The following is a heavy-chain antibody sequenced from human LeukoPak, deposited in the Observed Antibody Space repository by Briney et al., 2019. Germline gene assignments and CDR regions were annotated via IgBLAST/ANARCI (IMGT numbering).Heavy chain of an antibody. V-gene: IGHV1-18*01. CDR3: ARGRSGSSKPLNFDY. D-gene: IGHD1-26*01. CDR1: GYTFTSYA. J-gene: IGHJ4*02. CDR2: ISAYNGNT. Sequence: ASVKVSCKASGYTFTSYAMNWVRQAPGQGLEWMGWISAYNGNTNYAQKLQGRVTMTTDTSTSTAYMELRSLRSDDTAVYYCARGRSGSSKPLNFDYWGQGTLVTVSS.